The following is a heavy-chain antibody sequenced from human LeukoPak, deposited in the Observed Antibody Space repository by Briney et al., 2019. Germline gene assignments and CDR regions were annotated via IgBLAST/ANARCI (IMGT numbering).Heavy chain of an antibody. D-gene: IGHD1-26*01. CDR1: GFSISTYS. V-gene: IGHV4-59*01. Sequence: SETLSLTCTVSGFSISTYSWSWIRQPPGKGLEWVGYIYSSGGTDHNPSLKSRVAMSVDTSTNQLSLKLNSVTAADTAVYYCARAKRWENDAFDIWGQGTLVTVAS. J-gene: IGHJ3*02. CDR2: IYSSGGT. CDR3: ARAKRWENDAFDI.